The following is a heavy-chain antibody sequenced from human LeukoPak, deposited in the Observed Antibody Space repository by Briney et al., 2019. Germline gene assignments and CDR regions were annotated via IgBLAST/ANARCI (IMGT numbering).Heavy chain of an antibody. D-gene: IGHD3-10*01. CDR1: GFTFSSYG. Sequence: PGRSLRLSCAASGFTFSSYGMHWVRQAPGKGLEWVAVISYDGSNKYYADSVKGRFTISRDNSKNTLYLQMNSLRAEDTAVYYCAKDQSMVRGVMEGLDYWGQGTLVTVSS. V-gene: IGHV3-30*18. J-gene: IGHJ4*02. CDR2: ISYDGSNK. CDR3: AKDQSMVRGVMEGLDY.